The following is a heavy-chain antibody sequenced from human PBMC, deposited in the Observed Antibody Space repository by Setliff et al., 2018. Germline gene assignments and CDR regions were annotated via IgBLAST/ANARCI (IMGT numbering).Heavy chain of an antibody. V-gene: IGHV1-18*01. CDR1: GYTFTSYG. CDR3: ARPLEESFGGVRDSDAFDV. J-gene: IGHJ3*01. Sequence: GASVKVSCKASGYTFTSYGISWVRQAPGQGLEWMGWISAYNGNTKYSQKFQGRVTITRDTSASTAHMELSSLRSEDTAVYYCARPLEESFGGVRDSDAFDVWGQGTMVTVSS. D-gene: IGHD3-16*01. CDR2: ISAYNGNT.